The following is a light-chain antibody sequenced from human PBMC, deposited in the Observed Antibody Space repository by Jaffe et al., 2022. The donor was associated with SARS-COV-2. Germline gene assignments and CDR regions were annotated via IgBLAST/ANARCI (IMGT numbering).Light chain of an antibody. Sequence: DIVMTQSPDSLAVSLGERATINCKSSQSVLFSSSNKNYLAWYQQKPGQPPKLLIYWASTRESGVPDRFSGSGSATDFTLTISSLQAEDVAVYYCQQYYSSPLTFGGGTKVEI. V-gene: IGKV4-1*01. CDR3: QQYYSSPLT. J-gene: IGKJ4*01. CDR1: QSVLFSSSNKNY. CDR2: WAS.